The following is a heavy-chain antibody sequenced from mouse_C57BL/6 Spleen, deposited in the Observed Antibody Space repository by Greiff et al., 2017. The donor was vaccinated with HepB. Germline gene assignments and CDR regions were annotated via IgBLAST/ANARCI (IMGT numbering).Heavy chain of an antibody. CDR3: ARHGSSFFDY. Sequence: EVQLQQSGPELVKPGASVKISCKASGYSFTGYYMHWVKQSSEKSLEWIGEINPSTGGTSYNQKFKGKATLTVDKSSSTAYMQLKSLTSEDSAVYYCARHGSSFFDYWGQGTTLTVSS. J-gene: IGHJ2*01. CDR2: INPSTGGT. V-gene: IGHV1-43*01. D-gene: IGHD1-1*01. CDR1: GYSFTGYY.